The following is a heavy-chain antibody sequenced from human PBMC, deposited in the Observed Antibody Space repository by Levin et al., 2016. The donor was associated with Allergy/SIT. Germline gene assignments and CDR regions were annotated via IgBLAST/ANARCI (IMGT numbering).Heavy chain of an antibody. Sequence: WIRQPPGKGLEWIGYIYYSGSTNYNPSLKSRVTISTDTSKNQFSLKLSSVTAADTAVYYCARGILAHLLYDYSNDERGYYFDYWGQGTLVTVSS. D-gene: IGHD4-11*01. CDR3: ARGILAHLLYDYSNDERGYYFDY. CDR2: IYYSGST. J-gene: IGHJ4*02. V-gene: IGHV4-59*01.